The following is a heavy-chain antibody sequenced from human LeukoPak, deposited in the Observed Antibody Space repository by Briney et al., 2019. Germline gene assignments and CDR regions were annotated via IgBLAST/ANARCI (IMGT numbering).Heavy chain of an antibody. CDR3: ARGRNYYDRRAFDI. J-gene: IGHJ3*02. CDR1: GYTFTGYY. V-gene: IGHV1-8*02. Sequence: ASVKVSCKASGYTFTGYYMHWVRQAPGQGLEWMGWINPISGNTAYAQKFQGRVTMTRTTSISTAYMELSSLRSEDTAVYYCARGRNYYDRRAFDIWGQGTMVTVSS. D-gene: IGHD3-22*01. CDR2: INPISGNT.